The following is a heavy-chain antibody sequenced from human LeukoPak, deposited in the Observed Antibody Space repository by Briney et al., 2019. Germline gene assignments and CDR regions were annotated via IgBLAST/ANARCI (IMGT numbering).Heavy chain of an antibody. J-gene: IGHJ4*02. D-gene: IGHD1-1*01. Sequence: PGGSPRLSCAASGFTFSTYSMSWVRQAPGKGLEWVSAIRGGGGDTYYADSVKGRFTISRDNSKDTLSLQMNSLRAGDTAVYYCAKISWDGRGTFFWGQGTLVTVSS. V-gene: IGHV3-23*01. CDR1: GFTFSTYS. CDR2: IRGGGGDT. CDR3: AKISWDGRGTFF.